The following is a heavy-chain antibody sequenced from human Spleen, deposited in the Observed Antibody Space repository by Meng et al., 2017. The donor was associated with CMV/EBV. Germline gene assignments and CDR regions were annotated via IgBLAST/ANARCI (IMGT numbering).Heavy chain of an antibody. CDR1: GYTFTGYY. V-gene: IGHV1-2*02. CDR2: INPNSGGT. D-gene: IGHD6-6*01. CDR3: ARGDLAAPSGADY. Sequence: KASGYTFTGYYMHWVRQAPGQGLEWMGWINPNSGGTNYAQKFQGRVTMTRDTSISTASMELSSLRSEDTAVYYCARGDLAAPSGADYWGQGTLVTVSS. J-gene: IGHJ4*02.